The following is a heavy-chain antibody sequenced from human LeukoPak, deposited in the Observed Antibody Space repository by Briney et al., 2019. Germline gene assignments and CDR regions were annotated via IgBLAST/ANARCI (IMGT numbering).Heavy chain of an antibody. J-gene: IGHJ5*02. Sequence: SVKVSCKASGGTFSSYAISWVRQAPGQRLEWMRRIIPILGIANYAQKFQGGVTITADKSTSTAYMELSSLRSEDTAVYYCARELAGGYSYGYSADPWGQGTLVTVSS. V-gene: IGHV1-69*04. CDR3: ARELAGGYSYGYSADP. D-gene: IGHD5-18*01. CDR1: GGTFSSYA. CDR2: IIPILGIA.